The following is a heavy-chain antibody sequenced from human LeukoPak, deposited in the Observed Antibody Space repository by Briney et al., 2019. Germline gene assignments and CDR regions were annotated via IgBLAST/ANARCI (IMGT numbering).Heavy chain of an antibody. V-gene: IGHV3-7*01. D-gene: IGHD5-18*01. J-gene: IGHJ5*02. CDR2: MKQDGSEK. Sequence: PGGSLRLSCAASGFTFSSYWMSWVRQAPGKGLEWVANMKQDGSEKYYVDSVKGRFTISRDNAKNSLYLQMNSLRADDTAVYYCARGGGYGYGQIYNWFDPWGQGTLVTVSS. CDR1: GFTFSSYW. CDR3: ARGGGYGYGQIYNWFDP.